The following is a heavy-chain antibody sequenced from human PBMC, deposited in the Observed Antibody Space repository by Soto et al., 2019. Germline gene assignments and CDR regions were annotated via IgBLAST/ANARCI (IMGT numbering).Heavy chain of an antibody. D-gene: IGHD6-13*01. CDR2: INHSGST. CDR1: GGSFSGYY. V-gene: IGHV4-34*01. Sequence: QVQLQQWGAGLLKPSETLSLTCAVYGGSFSGYYWSWIRQPPGKGLEWIGEINHSGSTNYNTSLRSRVTISVDTSKNQFSLKLSSVTAADTAVYYCAREDVAAADGTSYYYYYGMDVWGQGTTVTVSS. CDR3: AREDVAAADGTSYYYYYGMDV. J-gene: IGHJ6*02.